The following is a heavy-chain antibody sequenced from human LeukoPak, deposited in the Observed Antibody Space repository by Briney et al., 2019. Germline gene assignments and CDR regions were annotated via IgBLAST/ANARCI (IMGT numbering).Heavy chain of an antibody. Sequence: SETLSLTCAAYGGSLSGYYWSWIRQPPGKRLEWIGEINHSGSTNYNPSLKGRVTISVDTSKNQFSLKLSSVTAADTAVYYCARTPYSGSHFDYWGQGTLVTVFS. CDR1: GGSLSGYY. CDR2: INHSGST. V-gene: IGHV4-34*01. J-gene: IGHJ4*02. CDR3: ARTPYSGSHFDY. D-gene: IGHD1-26*01.